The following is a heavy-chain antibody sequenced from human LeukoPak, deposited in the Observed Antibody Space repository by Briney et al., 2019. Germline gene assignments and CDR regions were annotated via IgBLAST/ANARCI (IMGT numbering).Heavy chain of an antibody. V-gene: IGHV3-7*01. CDR3: ATDRGYSTFDY. J-gene: IGHJ4*02. Sequence: GGSLRLSCAASGFTFSSYVMHWVRQAPGKGLEWVASIVPDGSETYYVDSVKGRFTISRNNATNSLFLQMNNMRAEDTAMYYCATDRGYSTFDYWGQGTLVTVSS. D-gene: IGHD2/OR15-2a*01. CDR2: IVPDGSET. CDR1: GFTFSSYV.